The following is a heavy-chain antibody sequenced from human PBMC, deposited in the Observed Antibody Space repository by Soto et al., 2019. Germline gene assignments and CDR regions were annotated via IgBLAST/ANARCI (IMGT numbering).Heavy chain of an antibody. CDR3: VREDDGGDRDYYGLDV. V-gene: IGHV4-30-4*01. CDR1: GGSISSDHYH. CDR2: IHYSGSV. J-gene: IGHJ6*02. Sequence: QVQLQESGPGLVRPSQTLSLTCTVSGGSISSDHYHWTWIRQPPGKGLEWIGYIHYSGSVYYNPSLQRRVTMSVDTSKNLFSLKVSSVTGADTAVYFCVREDDGGDRDYYGLDVWGQGTTVTVSS. D-gene: IGHD4-17*01.